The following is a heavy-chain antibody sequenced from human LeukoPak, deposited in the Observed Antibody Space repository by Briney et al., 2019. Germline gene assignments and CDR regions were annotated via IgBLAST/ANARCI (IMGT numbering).Heavy chain of an antibody. Sequence: PGGSLRLSCAASGFTFSNAWMSWVRQAPGKGLEWVGRIKSKTDGGTTDYAAPVKGRFTISRDDSKNTLYLQMNSLKTEDTAVYYCTTILWFGKLLPDYWGQGTLVTVSS. CDR1: GFTFSNAW. D-gene: IGHD3-10*01. J-gene: IGHJ4*02. V-gene: IGHV3-15*01. CDR2: IKSKTDGGTT. CDR3: TTILWFGKLLPDY.